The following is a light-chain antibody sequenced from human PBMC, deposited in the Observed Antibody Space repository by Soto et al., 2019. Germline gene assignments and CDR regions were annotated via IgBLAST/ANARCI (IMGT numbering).Light chain of an antibody. CDR2: AAS. J-gene: IGKJ5*01. CDR1: QSISRN. Sequence: DIQMTQSPSSLSASVGDRVTITCRASQSISRNLNWYQHKPGKAPKLLIYAASSLQNGVPSRFSGSGSGTDFTLSISSLQPEDFATYYCQQIYTTVSITFGQGTRLEIK. CDR3: QQIYTTVSIT. V-gene: IGKV1-39*01.